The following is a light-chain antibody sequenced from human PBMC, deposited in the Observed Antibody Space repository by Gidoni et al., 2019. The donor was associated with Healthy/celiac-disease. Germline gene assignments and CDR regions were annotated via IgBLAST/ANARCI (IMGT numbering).Light chain of an antibody. Sequence: QSVLTQPPSVPGAPGQRVTISCTGSSSNIGAGYDVHWYQQLPGTAPKLLIYGSSNRLSGVPDRFSGSKSGTSASLAITGLQAEDEADYYCRSYDSSLSAYVFGTGTKVTVL. CDR1: SSNIGAGYD. J-gene: IGLJ1*01. CDR2: GSS. CDR3: RSYDSSLSAYV. V-gene: IGLV1-40*01.